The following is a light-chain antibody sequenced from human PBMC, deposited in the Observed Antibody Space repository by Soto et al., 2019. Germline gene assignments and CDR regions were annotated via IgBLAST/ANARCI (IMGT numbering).Light chain of an antibody. CDR2: AAS. CDR1: QGISSY. J-gene: IGKJ3*01. V-gene: IGKV1-8*01. CDR3: QQYYSYPRT. Sequence: AIQMTQSPSSFSASTGDRVTITCRASQGISSYLAWYQQKPGKAPKLLIYAASTLQSGVPPRFSGSGSGTEFTLTISCLQSEDFATYYCQQYYSYPRTFGPGTKVDI.